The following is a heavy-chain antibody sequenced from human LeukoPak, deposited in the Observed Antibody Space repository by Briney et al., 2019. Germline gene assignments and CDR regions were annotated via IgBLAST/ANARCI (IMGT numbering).Heavy chain of an antibody. CDR1: GYTFSNFG. Sequence: ASVKVSCKTSGYTFSNFGINWARQAPGQGLEWMGWISGNNDNPNYGQKFQGRFTVTTDSSTSTAYMELRNLRFDDSAVYYCARYGTSTDDYWGQGTLVTVSS. V-gene: IGHV1-18*01. CDR2: ISGNNDNP. D-gene: IGHD2-2*01. CDR3: ARYGTSTDDY. J-gene: IGHJ4*02.